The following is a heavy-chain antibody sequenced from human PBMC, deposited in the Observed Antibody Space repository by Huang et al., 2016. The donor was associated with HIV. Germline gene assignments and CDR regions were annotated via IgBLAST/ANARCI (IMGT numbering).Heavy chain of an antibody. CDR3: ARGGPVGYFNL. V-gene: IGHV3-21*01. D-gene: IGHD2-15*01. Sequence: EVQLEESGGALVKPGGSLRLSCAATGFLFTTFTMHWVRQVPGKGLGWVSSIAGSGSSIYYADAVKGRFTISRDNTKKSLYLQMSSLSVDDTAFYFCARGGPVGYFNLWGHGTLVSVSS. J-gene: IGHJ4*03. CDR2: IAGSGSSI. CDR1: GFLFTTFT.